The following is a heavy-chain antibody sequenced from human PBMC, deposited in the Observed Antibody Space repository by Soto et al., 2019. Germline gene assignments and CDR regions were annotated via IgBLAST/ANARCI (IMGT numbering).Heavy chain of an antibody. J-gene: IGHJ4*02. Sequence: QVQLVESGGGVVQPGRSLRHSCAASGFTFSSYGMHWVRQAPGKGLEWVAVIWYDGSNKYYADSVKGRFTISRDNSKNTLYLQMNSLRAEDTAVYYCARDGARVQPYGDYGFLGYWGQGTLVTVSS. V-gene: IGHV3-33*01. CDR3: ARDGARVQPYGDYGFLGY. CDR1: GFTFSSYG. D-gene: IGHD4-17*01. CDR2: IWYDGSNK.